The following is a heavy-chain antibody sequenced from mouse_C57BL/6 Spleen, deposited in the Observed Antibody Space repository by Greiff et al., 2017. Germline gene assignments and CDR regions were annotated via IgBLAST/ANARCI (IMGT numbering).Heavy chain of an antibody. CDR1: GFTFSDYY. CDR3: AIGDYYGNSWDLDV. CDR2: ISNGGGST. D-gene: IGHD1-1*01. V-gene: IGHV5-12*01. Sequence: EVMLVESGGGLVQPGGSLKLSCAASGFTFSDYYMYWVRQTPEKRLEWVAYISNGGGSTYYPDTVKGRFTISRDNAKNTLYLQMSRLKSDDTAMYYCAIGDYYGNSWDLDVWGKGTAVTVSS. J-gene: IGHJ1*03.